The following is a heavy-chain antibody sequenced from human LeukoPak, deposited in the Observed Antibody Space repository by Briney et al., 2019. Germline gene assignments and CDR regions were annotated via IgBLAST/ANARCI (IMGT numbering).Heavy chain of an antibody. CDR1: GFTVSNNY. J-gene: IGHJ4*02. CDR2: IYSGGNT. D-gene: IGHD3-22*01. CDR3: ARDVGGDSSGYPDY. V-gene: IGHV3-66*01. Sequence: GGSLSLSCAASGFTVSNNYMSWVRQAPGKGLEWVSVIYSGGNTYYADSVKGRFTISRDNSRNTLYLQMNSLRAEDTAVYYCARDVGGDSSGYPDYWGQGTLVTVSS.